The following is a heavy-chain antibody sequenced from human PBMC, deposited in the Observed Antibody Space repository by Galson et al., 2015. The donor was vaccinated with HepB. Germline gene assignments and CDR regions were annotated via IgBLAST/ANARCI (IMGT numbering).Heavy chain of an antibody. CDR1: GFTFSSYG. CDR3: AVISSGGNQFDY. D-gene: IGHD2-15*01. Sequence: SLRLSCAASGFTFSSYGMHWVRQAPGKGLEWVAVIWYDGSNKYYADSVKGRFTISRDNSKNTLYLQMNSLRAEDTAVYYCAVISSGGNQFDYWGQGTLVTVSS. J-gene: IGHJ4*02. V-gene: IGHV3-33*01. CDR2: IWYDGSNK.